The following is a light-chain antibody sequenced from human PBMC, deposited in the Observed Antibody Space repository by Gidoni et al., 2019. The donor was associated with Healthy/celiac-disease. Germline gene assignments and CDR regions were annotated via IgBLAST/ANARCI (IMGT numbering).Light chain of an antibody. CDR2: GAS. CDR3: QQYNNWLET. Sequence: EIVMTQSPATLSVSPGERATLPCRASQSVSSNLAWYQQKPGQAPRLLIYGASTRATGIPARFSGSGSGTEFTLTISSLQSEDFAVYYCQQYNNWLETFGPGTKVDIK. CDR1: QSVSSN. V-gene: IGKV3D-15*01. J-gene: IGKJ3*01.